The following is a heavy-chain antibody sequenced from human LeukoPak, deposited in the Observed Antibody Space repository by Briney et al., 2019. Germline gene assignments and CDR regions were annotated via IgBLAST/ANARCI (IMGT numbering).Heavy chain of an antibody. CDR2: IYSGGST. J-gene: IGHJ4*02. CDR3: ARVLSGSYFGY. Sequence: GGSLRLSCAASGFTVSSNYMSWVRQAPGKGLEWVSVIYSGGSTYYADSVKGRFTTSRDNSKNTLYLQMNSLRAEDTAVYYCARVLSGSYFGYWGQGTLVTVSS. D-gene: IGHD1-26*01. V-gene: IGHV3-53*01. CDR1: GFTVSSNY.